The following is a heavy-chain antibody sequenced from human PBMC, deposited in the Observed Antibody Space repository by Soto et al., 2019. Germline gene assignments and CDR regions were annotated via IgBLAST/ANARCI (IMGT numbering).Heavy chain of an antibody. J-gene: IGHJ6*04. V-gene: IGHV3-23*01. CDR3: AKGHDDILTGYWSLDV. Sequence: EGSLRLSCAASGFTLSSYAMSWVRQAPGKGLEWVSAISGSGGSTYYADSVKGRFTISRDNSKNTLYLQMNSLRAEYTAVYYCAKGHDDILTGYWSLDVWGRGNAVTGSS. D-gene: IGHD3-9*01. CDR2: ISGSGGST. CDR1: GFTLSSYA.